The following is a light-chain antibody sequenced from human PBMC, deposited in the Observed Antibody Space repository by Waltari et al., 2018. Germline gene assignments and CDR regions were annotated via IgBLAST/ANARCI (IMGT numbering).Light chain of an antibody. Sequence: IQMTQSPSSLSASVGDRVTISCRASQSVTGHLNWYQQKPGKAPKRLIYEASRLHSGVPSRFSGSQAGTDFTLTIGFLQPEDFATYYCQQSDTNPSAFGQGTRLEIK. J-gene: IGKJ5*01. CDR2: EAS. CDR3: QQSDTNPSA. CDR1: QSVTGH. V-gene: IGKV1-39*01.